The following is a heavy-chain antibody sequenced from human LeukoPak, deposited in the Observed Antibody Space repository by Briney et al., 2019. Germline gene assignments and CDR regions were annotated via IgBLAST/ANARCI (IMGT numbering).Heavy chain of an antibody. CDR1: GGSFSGYY. J-gene: IGHJ4*02. D-gene: IGHD6-6*01. CDR3: ARGLAEQLGYY. CDR2: INHSGST. Sequence: PSETLSLTCAVYGGSFSGYYWSWIRQPPGKGLEWIGEINHSGSTNYNPSLKSRVTISVDTSKNQFSLKLSSVTAADTAVYYCARGLAEQLGYYWGQGTLVTVSS. V-gene: IGHV4-34*01.